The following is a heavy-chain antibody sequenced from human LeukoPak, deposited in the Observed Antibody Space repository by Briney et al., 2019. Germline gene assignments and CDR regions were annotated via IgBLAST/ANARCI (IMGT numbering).Heavy chain of an antibody. V-gene: IGHV4-34*01. CDR1: GGSFSGYY. CDR3: AGPTIAAAGTGPDY. CDR2: INHSGST. J-gene: IGHJ4*02. Sequence: SETLSLTCAVYGGSFSGYYWSWIRQPPGKGLEWIGEINHSGSTNYNPSLKSRVTISVDTSKNQFSLKLSSVTAADTAVYYCAGPTIAAAGTGPDYWGQGTLVTVSS. D-gene: IGHD6-13*01.